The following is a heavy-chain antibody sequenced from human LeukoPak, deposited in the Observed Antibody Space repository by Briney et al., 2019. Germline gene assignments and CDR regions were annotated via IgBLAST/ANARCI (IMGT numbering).Heavy chain of an antibody. V-gene: IGHV1-46*01. CDR2: IDPSGCST. CDR3: ARGGSNTAMAWVWFDP. Sequence: ASVNVSCQASGYTFTRYYLHWVRQAPARAREWMGIIDPSGCSTSYAQKFQGRVTMTRDTSTSTVYMELSSLRSEDTAVYYCARGGSNTAMAWVWFDPWGQGTLVTVSS. D-gene: IGHD5-18*01. CDR1: GYTFTRYY. J-gene: IGHJ5*02.